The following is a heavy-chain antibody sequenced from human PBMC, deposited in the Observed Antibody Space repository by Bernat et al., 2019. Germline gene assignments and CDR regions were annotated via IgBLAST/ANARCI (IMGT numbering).Heavy chain of an antibody. CDR2: IYWDDDK. D-gene: IGHD1-7*01. Sequence: QITLKESGPTLVNPTQTLTLTCTFSGFSLTTRGVGVGWIRQPPGKALEWLGLIYWDDDKRYRPSLRSRLTLTKDTSRNQVVLSITNMDPDDTGTYYCAHRLYQMSDWNYGRFDYWGQGTQITVSS. J-gene: IGHJ4*02. CDR3: AHRLYQMSDWNYGRFDY. V-gene: IGHV2-5*02. CDR1: GFSLTTRGVG.